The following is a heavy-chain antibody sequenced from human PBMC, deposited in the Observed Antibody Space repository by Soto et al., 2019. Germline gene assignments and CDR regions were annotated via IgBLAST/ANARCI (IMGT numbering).Heavy chain of an antibody. V-gene: IGHV5-10-1*01. CDR1: GYSFTNFW. J-gene: IGHJ4*02. CDR2: IDPSDSYT. CDR3: ARHRNTDYPFMVVTTMGLAY. D-gene: IGHD2-21*02. Sequence: PXESLKVSWETSGYSFTNFWISLVLQMPGKGLEWMGRIDPSDSYTNYSPSFQGHVTFSADESINTAYLQWSSLKASDTAMYYCARHRNTDYPFMVVTTMGLAYWAQGTLVTVS.